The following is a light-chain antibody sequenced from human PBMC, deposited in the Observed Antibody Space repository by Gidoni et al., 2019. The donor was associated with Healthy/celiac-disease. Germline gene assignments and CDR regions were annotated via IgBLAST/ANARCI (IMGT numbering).Light chain of an antibody. V-gene: IGLV3-1*01. CDR1: KLGDKY. J-gene: IGLJ2*01. CDR3: QAWDSSTVV. Sequence: SYELTQPPSVSVSPGQTASITCSGDKLGDKYACWYQQKQGQSPVLVIYQDSTRPSGIPERFSGSNAGNTATLTISGTQAMDEADYYCQAWDSSTVVFGGGTKLTVL. CDR2: QDS.